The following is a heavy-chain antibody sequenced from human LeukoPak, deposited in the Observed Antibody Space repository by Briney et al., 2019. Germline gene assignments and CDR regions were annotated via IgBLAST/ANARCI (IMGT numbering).Heavy chain of an antibody. D-gene: IGHD2-15*01. CDR2: TKSKANSYTT. J-gene: IGHJ5*02. V-gene: IGHV3-72*01. CDR3: ARSGYCSGGSCYGWLDP. CDR1: GFTFSDHY. Sequence: GGTLRLSCAASGFTFSDHYMDWVRQAPGKGLEWVGRTKSKANSYTTDYAASVKGRFTISRDDSKNSLYLQMNSLKTEDTAVYYCARSGYCSGGSCYGWLDPWGQGTLVTVSS.